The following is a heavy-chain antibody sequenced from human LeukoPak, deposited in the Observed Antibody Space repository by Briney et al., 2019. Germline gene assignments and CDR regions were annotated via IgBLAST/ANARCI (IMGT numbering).Heavy chain of an antibody. Sequence: GGSLRLSCAASGFTFSSYAMHWVREAPGKGLEGVAVISYDGSNKYYADSVKGRFTISRDNSKNTLYLQMNSLRAEDTAVYYCARSYDSSGQGAAFDYWGQGTLVTVSS. V-gene: IGHV3-30-3*01. CDR3: ARSYDSSGQGAAFDY. CDR2: ISYDGSNK. J-gene: IGHJ4*02. CDR1: GFTFSSYA. D-gene: IGHD3-22*01.